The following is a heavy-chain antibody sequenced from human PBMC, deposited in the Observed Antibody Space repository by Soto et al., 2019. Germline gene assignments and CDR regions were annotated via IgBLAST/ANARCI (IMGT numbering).Heavy chain of an antibody. V-gene: IGHV3-74*01. CDR1: GFTFSSYW. CDR2: INSDGSST. CDR3: ARDRLKTYYYDGMDV. Sequence: EVQLVESGGGLVQPGGSLRLSCAASGFTFSSYWMHWVRQAPGKGLVWVSRINSDGSSTSYADSVKGRFTISRDNAKNTLYPHMNSLRAEETAVYYCARDRLKTYYYDGMDVWGQGTTVTVSS. J-gene: IGHJ6*02.